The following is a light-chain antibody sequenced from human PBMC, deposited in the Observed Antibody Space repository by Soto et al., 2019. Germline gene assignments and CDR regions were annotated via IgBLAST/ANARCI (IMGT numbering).Light chain of an antibody. CDR2: DAS. V-gene: IGKV3-11*01. Sequence: EIVLTQSPATLSLSPGERATLSCRASQSVSSYLAWYQQKPGQDPRLLIYDASNRATAIQARFSGSGSGKDFALTISSLEPEDFAVYYCQQRSNWPTWTFGQAPKVDIK. J-gene: IGKJ1*01. CDR1: QSVSSY. CDR3: QQRSNWPTWT.